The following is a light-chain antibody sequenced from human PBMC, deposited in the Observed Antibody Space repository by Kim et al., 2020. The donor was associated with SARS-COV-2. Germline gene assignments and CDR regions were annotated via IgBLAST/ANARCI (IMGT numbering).Light chain of an antibody. J-gene: IGKJ4*01. CDR1: QSVNNNY. Sequence: EIVLTQSPDTLSLSPGKRATLSCRASQSVNNNYLAWYQRKPGQAPRLLISGASSRATGIPDRFSGSGSGTDFTLSISRLEPEDVALYFCQQYGISPPTFGGGTKVDIK. CDR3: QQYGISPPT. CDR2: GAS. V-gene: IGKV3-20*01.